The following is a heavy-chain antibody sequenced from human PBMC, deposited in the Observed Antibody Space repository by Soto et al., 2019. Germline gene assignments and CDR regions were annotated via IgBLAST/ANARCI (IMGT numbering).Heavy chain of an antibody. CDR1: GFSFSKAW. J-gene: IGHJ6*02. CDR3: ATENPVWFGDLLFTAYGMEV. D-gene: IGHD3-10*01. CDR2: IRSNTDGGTT. Sequence: EVQLVESGGGLVKPGGSLRLSCAASGFSFSKAWMNWVRQAPGKGPESAGRIRSNTDGGTTDYAAPVKGRFIISRDDSKNMLYQQMNSLKIEDTAVYYCATENPVWFGDLLFTAYGMEVWGQGTTVTLSS. V-gene: IGHV3-15*07.